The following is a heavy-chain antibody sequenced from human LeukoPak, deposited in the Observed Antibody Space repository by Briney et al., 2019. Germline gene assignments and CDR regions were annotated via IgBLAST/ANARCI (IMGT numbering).Heavy chain of an antibody. D-gene: IGHD3-10*01. CDR2: INAGNGNT. J-gene: IGHJ4*02. Sequence: ASVKVSCKASGYTFTTYAMHWVRQAPGQRLEWMGWINAGNGNTKYSQKLQGRVTMTTDTSTSTAYMELRSLRSDDTAVYYCARFAPGGRITMVRGVIPVVDYWGQGTLVTVSS. CDR3: ARFAPGGRITMVRGVIPVVDY. CDR1: GYTFTTYA. V-gene: IGHV1-3*01.